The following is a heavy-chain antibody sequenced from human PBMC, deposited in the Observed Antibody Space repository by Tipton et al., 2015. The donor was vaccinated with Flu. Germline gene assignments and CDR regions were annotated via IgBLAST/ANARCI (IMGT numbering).Heavy chain of an antibody. D-gene: IGHD6-19*01. V-gene: IGHV1-2*02. J-gene: IGHJ4*02. CDR3: AREMNRGNGWHAPLDY. CDR1: GYTFTDYY. Sequence: QLVQSGAEVKKPGASVKVSCKASGYTFTDYYMHWVRQAPGQGLEWMGWISPNSGGTNSAQKFQGRVTMTRDTSIGTAYMELRRLKSDDTALYYCAREMNRGNGWHAPLDYWGQGTLVTVSS. CDR2: ISPNSGGT.